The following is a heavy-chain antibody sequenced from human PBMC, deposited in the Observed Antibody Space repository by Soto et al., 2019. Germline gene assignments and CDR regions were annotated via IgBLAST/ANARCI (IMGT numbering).Heavy chain of an antibody. J-gene: IGHJ6*03. CDR2: ISAYNGNT. CDR1: GYTFTSYG. Sequence: ASVKVSCKASGYTFTSYGISWVRQAPGQGLEWMGWISAYNGNTNYAQKLQGRVTMTTGTSTSTAYMELRSLRSDDTAVYYCARGRPYYYYYYMDVWGKGTTVTVSS. CDR3: ARGRPYYYYYYMDV. V-gene: IGHV1-18*01.